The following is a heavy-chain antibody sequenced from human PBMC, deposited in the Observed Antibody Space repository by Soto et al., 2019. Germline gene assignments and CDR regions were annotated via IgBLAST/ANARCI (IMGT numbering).Heavy chain of an antibody. CDR3: AHRTYCCGDCYSSLPFDL. Sequence: QITLKESGPTLVKPTQTLTLTCTFSGFSLSTSGVGVGWIRQPPGKALEWLALIYWDDDKRYSPSLKSRLTITKYTSKDLVVLTMTNMDPVDTATYDCAHRTYCCGDCYSSLPFDLWGRGTLVTVSS. V-gene: IGHV2-5*02. CDR2: IYWDDDK. J-gene: IGHJ2*01. D-gene: IGHD2-21*02. CDR1: GFSLSTSGVG.